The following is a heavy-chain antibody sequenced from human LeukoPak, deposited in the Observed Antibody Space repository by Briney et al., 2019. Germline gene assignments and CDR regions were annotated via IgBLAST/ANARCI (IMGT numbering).Heavy chain of an antibody. Sequence: GGSLRLSCAASGFSFSSYAMTWVRQAPGKGLERVSAISGSGDSTYDADSVKGRFTISRDNSKNTLYLQMKSLRAEDTAVYYCAKDVGGSGTYWDYWGQGTLVTVSS. CDR3: AKDVGGSGTYWDY. J-gene: IGHJ4*02. V-gene: IGHV3-23*01. D-gene: IGHD1-26*01. CDR2: ISGSGDST. CDR1: GFSFSSYA.